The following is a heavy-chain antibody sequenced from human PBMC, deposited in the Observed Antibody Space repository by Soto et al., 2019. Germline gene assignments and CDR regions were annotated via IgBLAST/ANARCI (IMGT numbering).Heavy chain of an antibody. CDR2: ISSGSSTI. V-gene: IGHV3-11*01. Sequence: GGSLRLSCAAAGFRFNYYYMTWIRQSPGKGLEWVSYISSGSSTIYYAHSVKGRFTISRDNAKNSLYLQINSLRAEDTAVYYCATSSGALAASFPYYFDYWGQGTLVTVSS. J-gene: IGHJ4*02. CDR3: ATSSGALAASFPYYFDY. D-gene: IGHD6-25*01. CDR1: GFRFNYYY.